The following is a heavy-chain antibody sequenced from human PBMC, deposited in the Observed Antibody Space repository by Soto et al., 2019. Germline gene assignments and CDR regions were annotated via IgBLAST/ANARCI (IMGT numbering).Heavy chain of an antibody. J-gene: IGHJ6*02. CDR2: INPSGGST. Sequence: ASVKVSCKASGYTFTGYYMHWVRQAPGQGLEWMGIINPSGGSTSYAQKFQGRVTMTRDTSTSTVYMELSSLRSEDTAVYYCARDQVPLLVVPAATYYYYGMDVWGQGTTVTVSS. CDR3: ARDQVPLLVVPAATYYYYGMDV. D-gene: IGHD2-2*01. CDR1: GYTFTGYY. V-gene: IGHV1-46*01.